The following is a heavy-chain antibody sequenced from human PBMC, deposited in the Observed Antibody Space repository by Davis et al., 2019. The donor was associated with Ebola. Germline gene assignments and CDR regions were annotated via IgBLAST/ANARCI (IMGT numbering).Heavy chain of an antibody. D-gene: IGHD6-13*01. CDR3: ARAERQQLVPFLSRTGWFDP. CDR2: IYYSGST. J-gene: IGHJ5*02. Sequence: MPSETLSLTCTVSGGSISSYYWSWIRQPPGKGLEWIGYIYYSGSTNYNPSLKSRVTISVDTSKNQFSLKLSSVTAADTAVYYCARAERQQLVPFLSRTGWFDPWGQGTLVTVSS. CDR1: GGSISSYY. V-gene: IGHV4-59*01.